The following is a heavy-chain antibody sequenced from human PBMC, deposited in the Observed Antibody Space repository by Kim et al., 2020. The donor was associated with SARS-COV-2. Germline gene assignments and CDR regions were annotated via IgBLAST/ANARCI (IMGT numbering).Heavy chain of an antibody. CDR1: GFTFSSYG. CDR3: ARDDRDFGLPAAPFDY. CDR2: IWYDGSNK. V-gene: IGHV3-33*01. D-gene: IGHD2-2*01. Sequence: GGSLRLSCAASGFTFSSYGMHWVRQAPGKGLEWVAVIWYDGSNKYYADSVKGRFTISRDNSKNTLYLQMNSLRAEDTAVYYCARDDRDFGLPAAPFDYWGQGTLVTVSS. J-gene: IGHJ4*02.